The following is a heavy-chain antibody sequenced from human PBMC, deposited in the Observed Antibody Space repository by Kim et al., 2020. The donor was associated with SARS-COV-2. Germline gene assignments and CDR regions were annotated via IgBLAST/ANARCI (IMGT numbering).Heavy chain of an antibody. V-gene: IGHV5-10-1*01. D-gene: IGHD3-10*01. CDR3: ARLSLVRGVNTMDFDY. Sequence: SFQGHVTISADKSISTAYLQWSSLKASDTAMYYCARLSLVRGVNTMDFDYWGQGTLVTVSS. J-gene: IGHJ4*02.